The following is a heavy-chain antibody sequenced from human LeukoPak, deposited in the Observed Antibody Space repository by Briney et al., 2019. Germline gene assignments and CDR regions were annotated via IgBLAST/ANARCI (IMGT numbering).Heavy chain of an antibody. CDR1: GFTFSSYS. CDR3: ARDGGVGRIAVAGTFDY. V-gene: IGHV3-21*01. CDR2: ISSSSSYI. J-gene: IGHJ4*02. Sequence: PGGSLRLSCAASGFTFSSYSTNGVRQATGKGLEWVSSISSSSSYIYYADSVKGRFTISRDKAKHSLYLQMNSLRAEDTAVYYCARDGGVGRIAVAGTFDYWGQGTLGTVSS. D-gene: IGHD6-19*01.